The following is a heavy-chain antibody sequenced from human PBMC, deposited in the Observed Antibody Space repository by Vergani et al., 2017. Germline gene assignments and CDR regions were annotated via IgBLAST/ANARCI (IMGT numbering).Heavy chain of an antibody. CDR3: ARGPSRTATDSPYSFDS. V-gene: IGHV1-8*01. CDR2: MNPNSGNT. CDR1: GYTFIEYD. Sequence: QVQLVQSGAEVKKPGASVKVSCQTFGYTFIEYDINWVRQATGQGLEWMGWMNPNSGNTGYSQNFRGRVTMTRDTSITTAYMELSSLNSDDMAVYYCARGPSRTATDSPYSFDSWGQGTLVTVSS. J-gene: IGHJ4*02. D-gene: IGHD5-24*01.